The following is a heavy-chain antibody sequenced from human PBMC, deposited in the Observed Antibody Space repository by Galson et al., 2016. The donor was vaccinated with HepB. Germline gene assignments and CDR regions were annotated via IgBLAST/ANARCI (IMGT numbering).Heavy chain of an antibody. CDR1: GFSFSSYA. D-gene: IGHD3-22*01. Sequence: SLRLSCAASGFSFSSYAMHWVRQAPGKGPEWVAVISYDGSNKFFAHSVKGRFTISRDNSKNTLYLQMNSLRAEDTAVYYCARSYSSYDSSALDYWGQGTLVTVSS. V-gene: IGHV3-30-3*01. CDR3: ARSYSSYDSSALDY. CDR2: ISYDGSNK. J-gene: IGHJ4*02.